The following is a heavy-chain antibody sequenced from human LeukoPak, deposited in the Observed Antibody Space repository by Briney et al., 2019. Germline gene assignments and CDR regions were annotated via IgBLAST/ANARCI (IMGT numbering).Heavy chain of an antibody. CDR1: GFTFDTST. D-gene: IGHD2/OR15-2a*01. CDR2: ISSTSSYI. V-gene: IGHV3-21*01. Sequence: GGSLRLSCAASGFTFDTSTMNWVRQAPGKGLEWVSSISSTSSYIYYADSVRGRFTISRDNAKNSLYLQMNSLRAEDTAVYYCARGTYTTSPRNPKYYFDYWGQGTLVTVSS. J-gene: IGHJ4*02. CDR3: ARGTYTTSPRNPKYYFDY.